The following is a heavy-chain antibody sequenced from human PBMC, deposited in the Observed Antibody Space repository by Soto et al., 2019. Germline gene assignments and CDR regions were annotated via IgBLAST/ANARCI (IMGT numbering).Heavy chain of an antibody. CDR2: ITHGGST. V-gene: IGHV4-28*01. CDR3: ARMAVTTFYYYAMDV. Sequence: TSETLSLTCAVYGYSIRSSDWWGWIRQPPGKGLEWIGYITHGGSTNYNPSLKRRVTMSVDPSKNQFSLNLTSMTAVDTAVYYCARMAVTTFYYYAMDVWGQGTTVTVSS. D-gene: IGHD6-19*01. CDR1: GYSIRSSDW. J-gene: IGHJ6*02.